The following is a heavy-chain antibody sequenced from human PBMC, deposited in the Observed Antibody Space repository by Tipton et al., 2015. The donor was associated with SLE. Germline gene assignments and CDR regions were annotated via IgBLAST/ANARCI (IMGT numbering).Heavy chain of an antibody. Sequence: SLRLPCAASGFTFSSYAMSWVRQAPGKGLEWVSVIYSGGSTYYADSVKGRFTISRDNSKNTLYLQMNSLRAEDTAVYYCAKDDRAVAGSRYWGQGTLVIVSS. CDR3: AKDDRAVAGSRY. J-gene: IGHJ4*02. D-gene: IGHD6-19*01. CDR1: GFTFSSYA. CDR2: IYSGGST. V-gene: IGHV3-23*03.